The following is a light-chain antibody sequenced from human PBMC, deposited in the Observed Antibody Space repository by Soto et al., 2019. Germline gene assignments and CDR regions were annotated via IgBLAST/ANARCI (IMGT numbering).Light chain of an antibody. J-gene: IGLJ3*02. CDR1: SSDVGGYNF. CDR2: EVN. Sequence: QSVLAQPASVSGSLGQSITISCTGTSSDVGGYNFVSWYQQHPGKAPKLMIYEVNNRPSGVSNRFSGSKSGNTASLTISGLQADDEADYYCSAWTSSTTQVLGGGTQLTVL. CDR3: SAWTSSTTQV. V-gene: IGLV2-14*01.